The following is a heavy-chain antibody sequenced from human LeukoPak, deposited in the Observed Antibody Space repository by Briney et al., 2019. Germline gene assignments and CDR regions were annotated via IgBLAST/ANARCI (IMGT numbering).Heavy chain of an antibody. J-gene: IGHJ6*03. D-gene: IGHD3-3*01. CDR2: IRYDGSNK. V-gene: IGHV3-30*02. CDR1: GFTFSSYG. Sequence: PGGSLRLSCAASGFTFSSYGMHWVRQAPGKGLEWVAFIRYDGSNKYYADSVKGRFTISRDNSKNTLYLQMNSLRAEDTAVYYCAKENYDFWSGYRYYYYMDVWGKGTTVTVSS. CDR3: AKENYDFWSGYRYYYYMDV.